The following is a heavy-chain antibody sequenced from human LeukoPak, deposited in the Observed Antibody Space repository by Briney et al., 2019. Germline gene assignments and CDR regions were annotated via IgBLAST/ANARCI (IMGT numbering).Heavy chain of an antibody. Sequence: PGGSLRLSCLASGFSFNSYTMNWVREAPGKGLEWVSTISPGVSGYTWYAESVKGRFTISRDNPENSLYLQMDSLRANDTAVYYCVRDVSRRIGMDVWGQGTTVTVPS. CDR3: VRDVSRRIGMDV. J-gene: IGHJ6*02. V-gene: IGHV3-21*06. CDR1: GFSFNSYT. CDR2: ISPGVSGYT. D-gene: IGHD2/OR15-2a*01.